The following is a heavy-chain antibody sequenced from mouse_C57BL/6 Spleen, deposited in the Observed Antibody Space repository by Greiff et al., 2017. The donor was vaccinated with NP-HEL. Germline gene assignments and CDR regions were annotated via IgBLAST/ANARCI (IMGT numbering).Heavy chain of an antibody. CDR2: IDPETGGT. V-gene: IGHV1-15*01. CDR1: GYTFTDYE. CDR3: TRGHSDY. J-gene: IGHJ2*01. Sequence: VKLMESGAELVRPGASVTLSCKASGYTFTDYEMHWVKQTPVHGLEWIGAIDPETGGTAYNQKFKGKAILTADKSSSTAYMELRSLTSEDSAVYYCTRGHSDYWGQGTTLTVSS.